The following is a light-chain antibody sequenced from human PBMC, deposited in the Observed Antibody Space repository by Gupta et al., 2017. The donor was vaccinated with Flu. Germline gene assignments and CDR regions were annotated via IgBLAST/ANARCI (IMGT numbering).Light chain of an antibody. J-gene: IGLJ2*01. CDR1: SCGNDGI. CDR2: VEDSGTC. Sequence: TSTGTSCGNDGIITWHQQQPGKAPRFLMRVEDSGTCNSGSAAPARFSVSSSGADRYLTIADVQAEAEDDYYCETWDTNTRVFGGGTSLTVL. CDR3: ETWDTNTRV. V-gene: IGLV4-60*03.